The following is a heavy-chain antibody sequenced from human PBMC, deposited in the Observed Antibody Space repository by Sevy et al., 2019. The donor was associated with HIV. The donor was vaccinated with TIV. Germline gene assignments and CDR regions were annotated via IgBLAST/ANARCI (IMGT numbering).Heavy chain of an antibody. J-gene: IGHJ4*02. V-gene: IGHV1-24*01. CDR2: FDPEDGET. Sequence: ASVKVSCKVSGYTLTELSMHWVRQAPGKGLEWMGGFDPEDGETIYAQKFQGRVTVTEDTSTDTAYMELSSLRSEDTAVYYCATSELPKTYYFDYWGQGTLVTVSS. CDR3: ATSELPKTYYFDY. CDR1: GYTLTELS. D-gene: IGHD1-26*01.